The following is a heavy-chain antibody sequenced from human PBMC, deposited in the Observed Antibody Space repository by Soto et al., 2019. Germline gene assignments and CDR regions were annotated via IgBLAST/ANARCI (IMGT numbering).Heavy chain of an antibody. CDR1: GDTFTSYD. CDR2: MNPNSGNT. Sequence: ASVKVSCEASGDTFTSYDINWVRQATGQGLEWMGWMNPNSGNTGYAQKFQGRVTMTRNTSISTAYMEPSSLRSEDTAVYYCARWPDGYYYYGMDVWGQGTTVTVSS. V-gene: IGHV1-8*01. CDR3: ARWPDGYYYYGMDV. J-gene: IGHJ6*02.